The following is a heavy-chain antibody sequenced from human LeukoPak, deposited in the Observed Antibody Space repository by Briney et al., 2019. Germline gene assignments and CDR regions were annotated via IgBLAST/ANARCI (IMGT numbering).Heavy chain of an antibody. Sequence: ASVKVSYKASGYTFTSYYMHWVRQAPGQGLEWMGIINPSGGSTSYAQKFQGRVTMTRDTSTSTVYMELSSLRSEDTAVYYCARVRGQLGFDYWGQGTLVTVSS. J-gene: IGHJ4*02. D-gene: IGHD3-10*01. V-gene: IGHV1-46*01. CDR1: GYTFTSYY. CDR2: INPSGGST. CDR3: ARVRGQLGFDY.